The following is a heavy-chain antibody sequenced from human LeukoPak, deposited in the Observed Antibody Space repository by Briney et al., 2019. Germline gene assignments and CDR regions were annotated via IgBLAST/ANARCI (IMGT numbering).Heavy chain of an antibody. CDR1: VFTFSSYA. V-gene: IGHV3-23*01. D-gene: IGHD3-10*01. Sequence: GGSLRLSCAASVFTFSSYAMRWVRQAPGKPLEWVSAISGSGGSTYYADSVKGRFTISRDNSKNTLYLQMNSLRAEDTAVYYCAKNPDLLLWFGDHRGNYFDYWGQGTLVTVSS. CDR2: ISGSGGST. CDR3: AKNPDLLLWFGDHRGNYFDY. J-gene: IGHJ4*02.